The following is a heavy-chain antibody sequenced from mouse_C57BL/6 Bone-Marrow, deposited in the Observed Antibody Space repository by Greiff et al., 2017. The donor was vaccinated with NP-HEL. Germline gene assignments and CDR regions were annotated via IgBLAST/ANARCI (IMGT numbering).Heavy chain of an antibody. J-gene: IGHJ2*01. CDR3: AREGLGLWLRRVDY. V-gene: IGHV2-2*01. CDR1: GFSLTSYG. CDR2: IWSGGST. D-gene: IGHD2-2*01. Sequence: VKLMESGPGLVQPSQSLSITCTVSGFSLTSYGVHWVRQSPGKGLEWLGVIWSGGSTDYNAAFISRLSISKDNSKSQVFFKMNSLQADDTAIYYCAREGLGLWLRRVDYWGQGTTLTVSS.